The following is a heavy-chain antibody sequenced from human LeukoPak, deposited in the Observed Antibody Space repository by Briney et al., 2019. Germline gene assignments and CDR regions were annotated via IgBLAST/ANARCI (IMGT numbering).Heavy chain of an antibody. J-gene: IGHJ3*02. V-gene: IGHV3-48*03. Sequence: VGSLRLSCAASGFTFSSYEMNWVRQAPGKGLEWVSYISSSGSTIYYADSVKGRFTISRDNAKNSLYLQMNSLRAEDTAVYYCARAFLYYFDSSGYYRAFDIWGRGTMVTVSS. CDR3: ARAFLYYFDSSGYYRAFDI. CDR2: ISSSGSTI. D-gene: IGHD3-22*01. CDR1: GFTFSSYE.